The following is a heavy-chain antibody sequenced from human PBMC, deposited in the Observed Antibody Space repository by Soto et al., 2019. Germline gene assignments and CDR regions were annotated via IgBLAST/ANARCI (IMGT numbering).Heavy chain of an antibody. Sequence: QVQLVQSGAEVKKPGSSVKVSCKASGGTFSSYAISWVRQAPGQGLEWMGGIIPIFGTANYAQKFQGRVTITADESISTAYMELCSRRSEETDVYYCAREVAVAGGGGYFDYRGQGALVTV. CDR1: GGTFSSYA. V-gene: IGHV1-69*01. CDR2: IIPIFGTA. J-gene: IGHJ4*02. CDR3: AREVAVAGGGGYFDY. D-gene: IGHD6-19*01.